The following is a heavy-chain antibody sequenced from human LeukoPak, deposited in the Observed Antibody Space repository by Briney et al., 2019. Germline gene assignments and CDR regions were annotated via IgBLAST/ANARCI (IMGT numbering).Heavy chain of an antibody. V-gene: IGHV4-34*01. CDR2: INHSGST. CDR3: ARLNGEATIFGY. CDR1: GGSFSGYY. Sequence: SETLSLTCAVYGGSFSGYYWSWIRQPPGKGLEWIGEINHSGSTNYNPSLKSRVTISVDKSKNQVSLKLNSVTAADTAVYYCARLNGEATIFGYWGQGSLVTVSS. D-gene: IGHD5-12*01. J-gene: IGHJ4*02.